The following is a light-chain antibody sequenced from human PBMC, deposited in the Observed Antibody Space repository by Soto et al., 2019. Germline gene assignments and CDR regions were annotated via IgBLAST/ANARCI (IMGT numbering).Light chain of an antibody. Sequence: QSALTHPPSACRSPGQAVTISCTGTSSEVGGYHFVSWYQQHPGKATQLIIYEVTKRPSGVPDRFSGSKSGNTASLTVSGLHTEDEADYYCSSYAATNNDVFGSGTKVNVL. J-gene: IGLJ1*01. CDR3: SSYAATNNDV. CDR1: SSEVGGYHF. V-gene: IGLV2-8*01. CDR2: EVT.